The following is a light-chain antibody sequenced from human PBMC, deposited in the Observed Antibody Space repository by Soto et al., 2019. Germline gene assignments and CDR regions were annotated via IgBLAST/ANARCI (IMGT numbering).Light chain of an antibody. CDR1: SSDVGGYNY. CDR2: DVS. CDR3: STYTTSNTRQIV. Sequence: QSVLTQPASVSGSPGQSITISCTGTSSDVGGYNYVSWYQQHPGKAPKFIIYDVSNRPSGVSNRFSGSKSGSTASLTISGLQAEDEADYYSSTYTTSNTRQIVFGTGTKVTVL. J-gene: IGLJ1*01. V-gene: IGLV2-14*01.